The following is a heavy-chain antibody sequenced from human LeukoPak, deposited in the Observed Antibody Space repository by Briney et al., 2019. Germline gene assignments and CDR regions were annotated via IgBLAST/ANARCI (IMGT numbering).Heavy chain of an antibody. CDR1: GFTFSTYW. J-gene: IGHJ4*02. D-gene: IGHD3-10*01. CDR3: ARAALTYYYGSGTNLGY. CDR2: INSDGSST. Sequence: GGSLRLSCAASGFTFSTYWMHWVRQAPGKGLVRVSCINSDGSSTTYADSVKGRFTISRDNAKNTLYLQMNSLRAEDTAVYYCARAALTYYYGSGTNLGYWGQGTLVTVSS. V-gene: IGHV3-74*01.